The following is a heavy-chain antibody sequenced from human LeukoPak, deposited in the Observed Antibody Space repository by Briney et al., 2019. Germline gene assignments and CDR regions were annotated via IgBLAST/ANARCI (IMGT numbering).Heavy chain of an antibody. CDR3: TTVSVGAV. CDR1: GFTFSNAW. D-gene: IGHD1-26*01. J-gene: IGHJ4*02. CDR2: IKSKTDGGTT. Sequence: GGSLRLSCAASGFTFSNAWMSWVRQAPGKGLEWVVRIKSKTDGGTTDYAAPVKGRFTISRDDSKNTLYLQMNSLKTEDTAVYYCTTVSVGAVWGQGTLVTVSS. V-gene: IGHV3-15*01.